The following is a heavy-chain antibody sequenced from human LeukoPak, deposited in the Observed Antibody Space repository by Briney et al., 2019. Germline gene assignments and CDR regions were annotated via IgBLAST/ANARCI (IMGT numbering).Heavy chain of an antibody. CDR3: TRESGAFSPFGF. Sequence: PSGTLSLTCAVSGGSIMTTNWWSWVRQPPGKGLEWIGEVHLSGATNYNPSLESRVSMSIDTSKNQMSLKLTSVTAADTAIYFCTRESGAFSPFGFWGQGTLVTVLS. J-gene: IGHJ4*02. CDR1: GGSIMTTNW. D-gene: IGHD1-26*01. V-gene: IGHV4-4*02. CDR2: VHLSGAT.